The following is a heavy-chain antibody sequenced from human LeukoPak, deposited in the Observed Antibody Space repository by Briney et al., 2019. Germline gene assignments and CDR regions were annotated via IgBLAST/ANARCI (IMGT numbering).Heavy chain of an antibody. CDR1: GYTFTNYA. V-gene: IGHV1-18*01. D-gene: IGHD4-17*01. Sequence: GASVKVSCKASGYTFTNYAISWVRQAPGQGLEWVARISGYNGNTDYAQKVKDRVTVTADTSTAYLEMRGLTSDDTVVYYCARDHGDFVGVRVGFDSWGQGTLVTVSS. CDR3: ARDHGDFVGVRVGFDS. J-gene: IGHJ4*02. CDR2: ISGYNGNT.